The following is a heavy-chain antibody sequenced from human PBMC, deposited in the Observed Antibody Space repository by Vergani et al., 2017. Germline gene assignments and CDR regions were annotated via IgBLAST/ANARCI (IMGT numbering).Heavy chain of an antibody. CDR3: ARRDSSSPALDY. D-gene: IGHD6-6*01. CDR2: ISSSGTIV. V-gene: IGHV3-11*04. Sequence: QVQLVESGGGLVKPGGSLRLSCAASGFTFSDSYMSWVRQAPGMGLEWVSYISSSGTIVYYADSVKGRFTISRDNAKNSLYLQMNGLRAGDTAVYYCARRDSSSPALDYWGQGTLVTVSS. J-gene: IGHJ4*02. CDR1: GFTFSDSY.